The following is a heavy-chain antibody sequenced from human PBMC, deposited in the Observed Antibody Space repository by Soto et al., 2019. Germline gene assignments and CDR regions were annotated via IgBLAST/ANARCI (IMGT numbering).Heavy chain of an antibody. D-gene: IGHD6-19*01. CDR1: GGSISSGGSS. V-gene: IGHV4-30-2*01. Sequence: QLQLQESGSGLVKPSQTLSLTCAVSGGSISSGGSSWSWLRQPPGKGLEWIGYFYHSGSTYYNPSLKSRVTISVDRSKNQFSLKLSSVTAADTAVYYCARAGDSSGPVALGYWGQGTLVTVSS. CDR2: FYHSGST. CDR3: ARAGDSSGPVALGY. J-gene: IGHJ4*02.